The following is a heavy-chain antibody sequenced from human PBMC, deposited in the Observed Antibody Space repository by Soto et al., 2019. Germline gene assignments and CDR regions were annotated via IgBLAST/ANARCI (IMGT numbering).Heavy chain of an antibody. Sequence: PGGSLRLSCAASGFTFSSYGMHWVRQAPGKGLEWVAVIWYDGSNKYYADSVKGRFTISRDNSKNTLYLQMNSLRAEDTAVYYCARSGGYSSSWYLVYWGQGTLVTVSS. J-gene: IGHJ4*02. CDR3: ARSGGYSSSWYLVY. V-gene: IGHV3-33*01. D-gene: IGHD6-13*01. CDR1: GFTFSSYG. CDR2: IWYDGSNK.